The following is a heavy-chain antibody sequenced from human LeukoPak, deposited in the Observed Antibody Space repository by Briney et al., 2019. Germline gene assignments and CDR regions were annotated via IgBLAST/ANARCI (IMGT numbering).Heavy chain of an antibody. V-gene: IGHV3-7*01. J-gene: IGHJ4*02. Sequence: GGSLRLSCAASGFTFNTYWMGWVRQAPGKGLEWVANIKQDGSEIYYVDSVKGRFTISRDNAKNSLYLQMNSLSAEDTAVYYCASSLDPRSSSSVYPTTTIDYWGQGTLVTVSS. D-gene: IGHD6-6*01. CDR1: GFTFNTYW. CDR3: ASSLDPRSSSSVYPTTTIDY. CDR2: IKQDGSEI.